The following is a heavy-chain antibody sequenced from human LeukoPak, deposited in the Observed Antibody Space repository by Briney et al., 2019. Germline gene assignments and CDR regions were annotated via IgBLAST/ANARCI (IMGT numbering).Heavy chain of an antibody. V-gene: IGHV3-23*01. Sequence: GALSLSCAASGFTFSSCGLTWVRQAPGKGLEWVSGISGSTSATYFADSVKGRFTISRDNSKNTLYLQVNSLRAEDTAMYYCAKTYGGTWYLDYWGQGTLVTVSS. CDR2: ISGSTSAT. J-gene: IGHJ4*02. D-gene: IGHD6-13*01. CDR3: AKTYGGTWYLDY. CDR1: GFTFSSCG.